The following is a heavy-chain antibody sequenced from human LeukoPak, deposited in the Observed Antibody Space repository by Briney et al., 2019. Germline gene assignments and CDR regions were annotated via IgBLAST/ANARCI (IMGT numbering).Heavy chain of an antibody. J-gene: IGHJ4*02. CDR2: ISNSGGST. Sequence: GGSLRLSCAAPGFTFSDFAMSWVRQAPGKGLEWVSTISNSGGSTYYADSVKGRFTISRDNSKNTLYLQMNSLRAEDTAVYFCAKTIGAIDHDYWGQGTLVTVSS. CDR1: GFTFSDFA. D-gene: IGHD1-26*01. CDR3: AKTIGAIDHDY. V-gene: IGHV3-23*01.